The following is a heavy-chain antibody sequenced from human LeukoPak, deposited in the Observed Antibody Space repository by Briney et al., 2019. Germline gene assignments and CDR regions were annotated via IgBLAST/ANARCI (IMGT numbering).Heavy chain of an antibody. V-gene: IGHV4-34*01. J-gene: IGHJ1*01. CDR2: INHSGST. CDR3: AREEPYDFWSDYYTGALPGTKYFQH. D-gene: IGHD3-3*01. CDR1: GGSFSGYY. Sequence: PSETLSLTCAVYGGSFSGYYWSWIRQPPGKGLEWIGEINHSGSTNYNPSHKSRVTISVDTSKNQFSLKLSSVTAADTAVYYCAREEPYDFWSDYYTGALPGTKYFQHWGQGTLVTVSS.